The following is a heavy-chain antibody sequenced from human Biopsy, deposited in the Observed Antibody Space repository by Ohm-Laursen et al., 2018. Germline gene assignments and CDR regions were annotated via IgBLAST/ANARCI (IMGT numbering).Heavy chain of an antibody. V-gene: IGHV4-59*07. J-gene: IGHJ1*01. D-gene: IGHD4-23*01. CDR2: ISYTGYT. CDR3: ARGSNEYGGLYFPH. CDR1: GGSFTGYY. Sequence: SDTLSLTCTVSGGSFTGYYWSWIRQPPGKGLEWIGHISYTGYTSYKSSLKSRVTISLDTSRKHFSLRLTSLAAADTAVYYCARGSNEYGGLYFPHWGQGTLVTVSS.